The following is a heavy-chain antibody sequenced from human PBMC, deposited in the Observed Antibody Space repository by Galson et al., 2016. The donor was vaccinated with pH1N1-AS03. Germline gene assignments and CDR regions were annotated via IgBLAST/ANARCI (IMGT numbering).Heavy chain of an antibody. J-gene: IGHJ5*02. CDR2: TYYSGSF. Sequence: TLSLTCAVSGDSISNGGYYWSWVRQHPGKGLEWIGYTYYSGSFFYNPSLKSRVFISLDTSKNQFSLELNSVTVADTAVYYCAREAGIIETMFSGWFDHWGQGTLVTVSS. CDR1: GDSISNGGYY. D-gene: IGHD1-14*01. CDR3: AREAGIIETMFSGWFDH. V-gene: IGHV4-31*11.